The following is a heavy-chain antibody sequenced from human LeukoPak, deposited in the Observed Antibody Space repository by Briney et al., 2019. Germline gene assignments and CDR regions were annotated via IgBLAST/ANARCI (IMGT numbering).Heavy chain of an antibody. CDR1: GGTFSSYA. V-gene: IGHV1-69*05. D-gene: IGHD3-22*01. J-gene: IGHJ4*02. CDR3: AREYDSSGYAFDY. CDR2: IIPIFGTA. Sequence: ASVKVSCKASGGTFSSYAISWVRQAPGQGLEWMGGIIPIFGTANYAQKFQGRVTITTDGSTSTAYMELSSLRSEDTAVYYCAREYDSSGYAFDYWGQGTLVTVSS.